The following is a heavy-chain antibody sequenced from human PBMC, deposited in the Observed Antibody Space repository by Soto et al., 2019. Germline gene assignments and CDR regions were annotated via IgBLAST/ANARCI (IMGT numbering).Heavy chain of an antibody. D-gene: IGHD6-19*01. CDR2: MYYIGTT. J-gene: IGHJ4*02. V-gene: IGHV4-39*01. CDR3: ARHNSSSGWQYYFDY. CDR1: GDSISSGGYY. Sequence: PSETLSLTGTVSGDSISSGGYYWGWIRQPPGKGLEWIGTMYYIGTTYYNPSLKSRVTISVDTSKKQFSVNLRSVAAADTAVYYCARHNSSSGWQYYFDYWGQGTLVPVCS.